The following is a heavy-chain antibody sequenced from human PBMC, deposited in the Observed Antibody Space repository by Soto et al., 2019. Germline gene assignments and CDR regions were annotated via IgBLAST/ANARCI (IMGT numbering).Heavy chain of an antibody. J-gene: IGHJ6*03. V-gene: IGHV3-53*04. CDR2: IYSGGST. CDR3: ATLGVGEPSHYYDYMDV. D-gene: IGHD3-10*01. CDR1: GFTVSSNY. Sequence: EVQLVESGGGLVQPGGSLRLSCAASGFTVSSNYMSWVRQAPGKGLEWVSVIYSGGSTYYADSVKGRFTISRHNSKNTLYLQMNSLRAEDTAVYYCATLGVGEPSHYYDYMDVWGKGTTVTVSS.